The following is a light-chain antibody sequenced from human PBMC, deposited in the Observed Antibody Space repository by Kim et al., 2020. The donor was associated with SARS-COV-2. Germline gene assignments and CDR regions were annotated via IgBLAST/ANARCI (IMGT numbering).Light chain of an antibody. CDR1: QTITTY. Sequence: DIQMTQSPSSLSASVGDRVTITCRTSQTITTYLNWYQQKPGKAPSLLIYLASRLQSGVPSRFSGSGSGTDFTLTISSLQPEDFATYYCQQGYRTPHTFGQGTKLEI. CDR2: LAS. J-gene: IGKJ2*01. V-gene: IGKV1-39*01. CDR3: QQGYRTPHT.